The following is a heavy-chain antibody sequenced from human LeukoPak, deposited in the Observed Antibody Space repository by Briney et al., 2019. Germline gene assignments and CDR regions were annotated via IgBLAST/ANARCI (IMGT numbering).Heavy chain of an antibody. CDR2: INPNSGGT. Sequence: ASVKVSCKASGYTFTGYYMHWVRQAPGQGLEWMGWINPNSGGTNFAQKFQGRVTMTRDTSSSTAYMELSGLRSDDTAVYYCAREGVGASTTSFDYWGQGTLVTVSS. V-gene: IGHV1-2*02. CDR3: AREGVGASTTSFDY. J-gene: IGHJ4*02. D-gene: IGHD1-26*01. CDR1: GYTFTGYY.